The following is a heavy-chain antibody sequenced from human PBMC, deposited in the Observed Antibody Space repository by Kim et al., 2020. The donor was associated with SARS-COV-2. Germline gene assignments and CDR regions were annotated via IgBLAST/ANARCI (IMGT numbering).Heavy chain of an antibody. D-gene: IGHD2-15*01. CDR2: T. V-gene: IGHV3-53*01. CDR3: ASDARIPYGMDV. Sequence: TYHADSVKGRYPISRDNPKNAVYLKMNSLRADDTAVYYCASDARIPYGMDVWGQGTTVTVSS. J-gene: IGHJ6*02.